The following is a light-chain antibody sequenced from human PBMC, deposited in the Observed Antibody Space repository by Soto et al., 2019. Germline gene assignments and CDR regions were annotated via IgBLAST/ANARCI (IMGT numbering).Light chain of an antibody. V-gene: IGLV1-40*01. CDR3: QSYDSSLSGYV. J-gene: IGLJ1*01. Sequence: QSVLTQPPSVSGAPGQRVTISCTGSSSNIGAGYDVHWYQQLPGTAPKLLIYGNSNRPSGVPDRFSGSKSGTSASLAITGLHAEDEADYYCQSYDSSLSGYVFGTWTKLTVL. CDR2: GNS. CDR1: SSNIGAGYD.